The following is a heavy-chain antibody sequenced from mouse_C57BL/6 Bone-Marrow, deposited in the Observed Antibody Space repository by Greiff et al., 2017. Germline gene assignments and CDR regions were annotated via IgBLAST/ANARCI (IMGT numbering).Heavy chain of an antibody. CDR2: INPYNGGT. CDR3: ARRRNYGSSPNAMGY. Sequence: VQLQQSGPVLVKPGASVKMSCKASGYTFTDYYMNWVKQSHGKSLEWIGVINPYNGGTSYNQKFKGKATLTVDKSSSTAYMELNSLTSEDSAVYYWARRRNYGSSPNAMGYWRQGTSVTVSS. J-gene: IGHJ4*01. D-gene: IGHD1-1*01. V-gene: IGHV1-19*01. CDR1: GYTFTDYY.